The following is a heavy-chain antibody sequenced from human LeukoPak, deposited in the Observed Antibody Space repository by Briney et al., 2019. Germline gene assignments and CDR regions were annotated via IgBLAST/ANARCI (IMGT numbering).Heavy chain of an antibody. CDR2: IRSNGGST. Sequence: RSGGSLRLSCAASGFTFSTSAMHWVRQAPGKGLEYVSGIRSNGGSTYYANSVKGRFTISRDNSKNTLYLQMGSLRDEDMAVYYCARGGPSPDYWGQGTLVTVSS. J-gene: IGHJ4*02. V-gene: IGHV3-64*01. CDR3: ARGGPSPDY. D-gene: IGHD3-16*01. CDR1: GFTFSTSA.